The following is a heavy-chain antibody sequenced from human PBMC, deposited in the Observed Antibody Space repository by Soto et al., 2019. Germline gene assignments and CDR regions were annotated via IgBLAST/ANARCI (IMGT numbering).Heavy chain of an antibody. Sequence: QVQLQESGPGLMKPSETLSLTCTVSGGSVSSGYCYWSWIRPPPGQGLEWIGYIDASVSTTYNPPLQRRLTDSVETTRNQFSQKLSSVTAAATAVYYCARVVQKDGGILSHYYYGMDVWGQGTTVTVS. CDR2: IDASVST. CDR3: ARVVQKDGGILSHYYYGMDV. J-gene: IGHJ6*01. D-gene: IGHD2-2*01. V-gene: IGHV4-61*01. CDR1: GGSVSSGYCY.